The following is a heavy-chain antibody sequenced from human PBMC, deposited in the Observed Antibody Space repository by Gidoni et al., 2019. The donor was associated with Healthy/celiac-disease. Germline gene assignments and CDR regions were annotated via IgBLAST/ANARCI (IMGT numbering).Heavy chain of an antibody. D-gene: IGHD4-17*01. CDR3: ARLGLRSFYMDV. V-gene: IGHV4-39*01. CDR1: GGSNSSSSYY. J-gene: IGHJ6*03. Sequence: QLHLPESGAGLVKPSETRSLTFTVAGGSNSSSSYYWGWIRQPPGKGLEWLGSIYYSWRTYYNPSLKNRVTISVDTSKNQFSLKLSSVTAADTAVYYCARLGLRSFYMDVWGKGTTVTVSS. CDR2: IYYSWRT.